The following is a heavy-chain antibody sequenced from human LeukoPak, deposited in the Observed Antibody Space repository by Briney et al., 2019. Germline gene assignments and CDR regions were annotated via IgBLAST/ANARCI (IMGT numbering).Heavy chain of an antibody. V-gene: IGHV4-59*08. Sequence: SETLSLTCTVSGGSISGYYWSWIRQPPGKGLEWIAYIFYTGSTNYRPSLKSRVTISLDTSKNQFSLKLTSVTAADTAVYYCVRLSVVSPHRYFDLWGRGTLVTVSS. D-gene: IGHD4-23*01. CDR3: VRLSVVSPHRYFDL. CDR1: GGSISGYY. CDR2: IFYTGST. J-gene: IGHJ2*01.